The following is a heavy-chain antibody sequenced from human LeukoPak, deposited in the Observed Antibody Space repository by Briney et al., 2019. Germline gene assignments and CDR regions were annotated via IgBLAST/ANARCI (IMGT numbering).Heavy chain of an antibody. CDR3: ARSYSD. CDR2: INHSGST. V-gene: IGHV4-34*01. D-gene: IGHD2-21*01. J-gene: IGHJ4*02. CDR1: GGSFSGYY. Sequence: SETLSLTCAVYGGSFSGYYWSWIRQPPGKGLEWIGEINHSGSTNYNPSLKSRVTISVDTSKNQFSLKLSSVTAADTAVYYCARSYSDWGQGTLVTVSS.